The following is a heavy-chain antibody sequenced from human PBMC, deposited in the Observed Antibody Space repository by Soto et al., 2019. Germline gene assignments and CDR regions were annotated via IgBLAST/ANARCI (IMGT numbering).Heavy chain of an antibody. Sequence: QVQLQQWGARLLKPSETLSLTCGVNDGSLSDYFWSWIRQFPGKGLEWIGEINPSGSTSNNPSLKGRVTLSIDTSKNQFSLRLSSVTAAELAVYYCARRGRYFSVRNSCYYYFDSWVQGTLVTVSA. CDR3: ARRGRYFSVRNSCYYYFDS. J-gene: IGHJ4*02. CDR2: INPSGST. V-gene: IGHV4-34*01. CDR1: DGSLSDYF. D-gene: IGHD2-15*01.